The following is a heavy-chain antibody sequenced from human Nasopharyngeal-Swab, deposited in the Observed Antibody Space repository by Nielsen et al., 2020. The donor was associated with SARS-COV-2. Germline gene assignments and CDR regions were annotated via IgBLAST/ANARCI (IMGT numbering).Heavy chain of an antibody. CDR1: GGSISSSSYY. V-gene: IGHV4-39*01. CDR2: IYYSGST. J-gene: IGHJ3*02. CDR3: ASLEYCSSTSCYRAYAFDI. D-gene: IGHD2-2*01. Sequence: GSLRLSCTVSGGSISSSSYYWGWFRQPPGKGLEWIGIIYYSGSTYYNPSLKSRVTISVNTSKNQFSLKLSSVTAADTAVYYCASLEYCSSTSCYRAYAFDIWGQGTMVTVSS.